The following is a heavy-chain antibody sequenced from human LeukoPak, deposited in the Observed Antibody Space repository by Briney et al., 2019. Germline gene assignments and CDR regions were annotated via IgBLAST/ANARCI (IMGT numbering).Heavy chain of an antibody. CDR2: ISYSGST. CDR3: ARLYPWGYGSGSYKPFDY. CDR1: GGSIRSSSYI. D-gene: IGHD3-10*01. V-gene: IGHV4-39*07. J-gene: IGHJ4*02. Sequence: PSETLSLTCTVSGGSIRSSSYIWDWIRQPPGKGLKWIGRISYSGSTYYNPSLKSRVTISVDTSKNQFSLKLSSVTAADTAVYYCARLYPWGYGSGSYKPFDYWGQGTLVTVSS.